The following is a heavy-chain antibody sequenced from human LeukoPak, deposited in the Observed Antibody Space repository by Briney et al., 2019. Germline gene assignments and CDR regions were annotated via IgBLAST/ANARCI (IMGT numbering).Heavy chain of an antibody. CDR3: ARDKVIASAGTPNWFDP. Sequence: SVKVSCKASGGTFSSYAISWVRQAPGQGLEWMGRIIPILGIANYAQKFQGRVTMTTDTSTSTAYMELRSLRSDDTAVYYCARDKVIASAGTPNWFDPWGQGTLVTVSS. D-gene: IGHD6-13*01. CDR2: IIPILGIA. CDR1: GGTFSSYA. V-gene: IGHV1-69*04. J-gene: IGHJ5*02.